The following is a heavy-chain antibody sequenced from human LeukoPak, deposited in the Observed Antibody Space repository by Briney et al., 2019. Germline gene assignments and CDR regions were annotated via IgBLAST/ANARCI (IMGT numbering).Heavy chain of an antibody. CDR2: INHSGST. D-gene: IGHD2-2*01. Sequence: PSETLSLTCAVYGGSFSGYYWSWIRQPPGKGLEWIGEINHSGSTNYNPSLKSRVTISVDTSKNQFSLKLSSVTAADTAVYYCARGRIVVVPAAKRNYYYGMDVWGQGTTVTVSS. CDR3: ARGRIVVVPAAKRNYYYGMDV. V-gene: IGHV4-34*01. CDR1: GGSFSGYY. J-gene: IGHJ6*02.